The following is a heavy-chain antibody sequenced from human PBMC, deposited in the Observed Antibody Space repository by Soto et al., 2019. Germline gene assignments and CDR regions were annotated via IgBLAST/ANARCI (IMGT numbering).Heavy chain of an antibody. CDR3: ASSPYCGGACYEYYYYGMDF. CDR1: VGSISSGDYY. CDR2: IYYSWST. D-gene: IGHD2-21*02. V-gene: IGHV4-30-4*01. Sequence: PSETLSLTCTVSVGSISSGDYYLSWILQPPGKGLEWIGYIYYSWSTYYNPSLKSRVTISVDTPKNQFSLKLSSVTAADTAVYYCASSPYCGGACYEYYYYGMDFWGQGTTVTVSS. J-gene: IGHJ6*02.